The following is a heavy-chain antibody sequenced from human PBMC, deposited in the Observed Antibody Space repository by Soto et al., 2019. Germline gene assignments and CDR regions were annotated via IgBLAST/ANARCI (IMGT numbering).Heavy chain of an antibody. D-gene: IGHD6-13*01. V-gene: IGHV5-10-1*01. CDR2: IDPSDSYT. J-gene: IGHJ6*01. CDR3: ARSIPCIAADGPYYYYYGMAV. CDR1: GYSFTSYC. Sequence: PGESLKISCKGSGYSFTSYCISWLRQMAGKGLEWMGRIDPSDSYTNDSPSFQGHVTISADQAMSTAYLQLSSVKASDTALHYCARSIPCIAADGPYYYYYGMAVWAQGTTVTVSS.